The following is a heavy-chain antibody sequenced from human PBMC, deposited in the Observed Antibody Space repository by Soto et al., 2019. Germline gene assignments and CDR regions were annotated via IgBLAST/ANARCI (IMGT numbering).Heavy chain of an antibody. CDR1: GFTFDDYA. D-gene: IGHD2-15*01. Sequence: EVQLVESGGGLVQPGRSLRLSCAASGFTFDDYAMHWVRQAPGKGLEWVSGISWNGGRIGYADSVKGRFTISRDNAKNSLFLQMSSLRVEDTALYYCVKDSAGSCCTFYLAYWGQGALVTVSS. V-gene: IGHV3-9*01. CDR2: ISWNGGRI. CDR3: VKDSAGSCCTFYLAY. J-gene: IGHJ4*02.